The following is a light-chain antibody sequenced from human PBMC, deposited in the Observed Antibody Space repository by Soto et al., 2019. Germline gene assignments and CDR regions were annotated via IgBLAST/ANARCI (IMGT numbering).Light chain of an antibody. CDR3: QQYNYWPPIT. J-gene: IGKJ5*01. Sequence: TQSPFTRSFSAGQSATLSCRASQSVSSYLAWYQQKPGQAPRLLIYDASTRATGIPARFSGSGSGTEFTPTTSSLQPADFAFYYCQQYNYWPPITFGRGTQLETK. V-gene: IGKV3D-15*01. CDR2: DAS. CDR1: QSVSSY.